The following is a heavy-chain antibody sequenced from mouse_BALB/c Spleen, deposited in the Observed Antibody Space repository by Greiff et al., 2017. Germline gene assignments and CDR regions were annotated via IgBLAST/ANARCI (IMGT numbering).Heavy chain of an antibody. D-gene: IGHD1-1*01. J-gene: IGHJ4*01. V-gene: IGHV14-3*02. CDR3: ARGGYYGAMDY. Sequence: VQLQQSGAELVKPGASVKLSCTASGFNIKDTYMHWVKQRPEQGLEWIGRIDPANGNTKYDPKFQGKATITADTSSNTAYLQRSSLTSEDTAVYYCARGGYYGAMDYWGQGTSVTVSS. CDR2: IDPANGNT. CDR1: GFNIKDTY.